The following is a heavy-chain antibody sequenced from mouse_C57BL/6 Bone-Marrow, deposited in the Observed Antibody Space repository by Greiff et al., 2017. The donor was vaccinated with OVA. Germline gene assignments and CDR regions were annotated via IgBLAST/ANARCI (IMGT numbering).Heavy chain of an antibody. V-gene: IGHV14-4*01. D-gene: IGHD2-1*01. Sequence: VQLKESGAELVRPGASVKLSCTASGFNIKDDYMHWVKQRPEQGLEWIGWIDPENGDTEYASKFQGKATITADTSSNTAYLQLSSLTSEDTAVYYCTSTPYGNFDYFDYWGQGTTLTVSS. J-gene: IGHJ2*01. CDR3: TSTPYGNFDYFDY. CDR1: GFNIKDDY. CDR2: IDPENGDT.